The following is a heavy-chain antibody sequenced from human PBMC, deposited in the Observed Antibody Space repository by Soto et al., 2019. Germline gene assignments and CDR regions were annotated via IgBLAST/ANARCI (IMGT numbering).Heavy chain of an antibody. V-gene: IGHV3-7*03. J-gene: IGHJ4*02. CDR3: ARGQYGGKGY. CDR1: GFTFSSYW. CDR2: IKEDGSEK. D-gene: IGHD2-15*01. Sequence: EVQLVESGGGLVQPGGSQRLSCAASGFTFSSYWMNWVRQAPGKGLEWVANIKEDGSEKNYVDSVKGRFIISRDNAKESLFLQMNSLRAEDMAVYYCARGQYGGKGYWGQGTLVTVSS.